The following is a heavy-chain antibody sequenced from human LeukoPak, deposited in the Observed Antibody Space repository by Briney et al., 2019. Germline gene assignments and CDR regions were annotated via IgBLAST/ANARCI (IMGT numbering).Heavy chain of an antibody. D-gene: IGHD3-10*01. V-gene: IGHV4-59*08. Sequence: GSLRLSCAASGLTVSSNYMRWVRQPPGKGLEWIGSIYYSGSTNYNPSLKSRVTISVDTSKNQFSLKLSSVTAADTAVYYCARHSRRYYDAFDIWGQGTMVTVSS. CDR3: ARHSRRYYDAFDI. J-gene: IGHJ3*02. CDR1: GLTVSSNY. CDR2: IYYSGST.